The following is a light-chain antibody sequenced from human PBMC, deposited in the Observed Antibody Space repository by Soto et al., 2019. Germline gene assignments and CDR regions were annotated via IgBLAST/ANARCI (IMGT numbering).Light chain of an antibody. J-gene: IGKJ5*01. V-gene: IGKV3-11*01. CDR1: QSVSRSY. Sequence: DIVLPQSPGTLSLSPGARSALSGRARQSVSRSYLAWYQQKPGQAPRLLIYGASNRATGIPARFSGSGSGTDFTLTTTSLEPEDCAVYYCHHRSDWPPITFAQGTRLRL. CDR2: GAS. CDR3: HHRSDWPPIT.